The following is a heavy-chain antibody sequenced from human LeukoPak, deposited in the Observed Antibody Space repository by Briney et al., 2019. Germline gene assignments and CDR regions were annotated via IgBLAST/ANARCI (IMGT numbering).Heavy chain of an antibody. V-gene: IGHV3-7*01. CDR3: ARDGDAMDV. J-gene: IGHJ6*02. Sequence: GGSLRLSCAASGFTFSSYSMNWVRQAPGKGLEWVASEKEDESEKYYVDSVKGRFTISRDNAKRLLYLQMNSLRAEDTAVYYCARDGDAMDVWGQGTTVTVSS. CDR1: GFTFSSYS. D-gene: IGHD3-10*01. CDR2: EKEDESEK.